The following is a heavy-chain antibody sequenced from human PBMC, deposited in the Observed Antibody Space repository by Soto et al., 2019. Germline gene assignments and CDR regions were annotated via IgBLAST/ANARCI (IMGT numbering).Heavy chain of an antibody. D-gene: IGHD4-17*01. CDR1: GGSISSYY. CDR3: ARWSVDYDAFDI. CDR2: IYYSGST. J-gene: IGHJ3*02. Sequence: SETLSLTCTVSGGSISSYYWSWIRQPPGKGLEWLGYIYYSGSTNYNPSLNGRVTISVDTSKNQFSLKLTSVTAADTAVYYCARWSVDYDAFDIWGQGTMVTVSS. V-gene: IGHV4-59*01.